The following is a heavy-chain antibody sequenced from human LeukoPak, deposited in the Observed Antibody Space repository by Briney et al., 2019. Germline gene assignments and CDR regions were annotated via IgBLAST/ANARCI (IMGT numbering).Heavy chain of an antibody. CDR1: GFTFGDYA. V-gene: IGHV3-49*04. J-gene: IGHJ4*02. D-gene: IGHD6-13*01. CDR2: IRSKAYGGTT. Sequence: GGSLRLSCTASGFTFGDYAMSWVRQAPGMGLEWVGFIRSKAYGGTTEYAASVKGRFTISRDDSKSIAYLQMNSLKTEDTAVYYCTRGSTRARIAAAGTVHWGQGTLVTVSS. CDR3: TRGSTRARIAAAGTVH.